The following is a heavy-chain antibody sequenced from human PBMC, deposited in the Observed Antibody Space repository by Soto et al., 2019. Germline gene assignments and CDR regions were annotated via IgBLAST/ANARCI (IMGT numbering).Heavy chain of an antibody. D-gene: IGHD3-9*01. CDR2: INHSGST. CDR1: GGSFSGYY. CDR3: ARGGALRYFDWLPPYNWFDP. Sequence: SETLSLTCAVYGGSFSGYYWSWIRQPPGKGLEWIGEINHSGSTNYNPSLKSRVTISVDTSKNQFSLKLSSVTAADTAVYYCARGGALRYFDWLPPYNWFDPWGQGTLVTVSS. V-gene: IGHV4-34*01. J-gene: IGHJ5*02.